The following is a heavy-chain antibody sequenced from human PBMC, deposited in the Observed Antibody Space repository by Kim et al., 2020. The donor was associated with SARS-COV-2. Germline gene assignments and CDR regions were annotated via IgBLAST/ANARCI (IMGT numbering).Heavy chain of an antibody. CDR1: GGSISSSSYY. V-gene: IGHV4-39*01. CDR2: FYYSGSP. Sequence: SETLSLTCTVTGGSISSSSYYWGWIRHPPGKGLEWIGSFYYSGSPHYNPSLKSRVTISVDTSKNQFSLKLSSVTAADTAVYYCARPSGRETTRAFDIWGQGKMVTVSS. J-gene: IGHJ3*02. CDR3: ARPSGRETTRAFDI. D-gene: IGHD1-26*01.